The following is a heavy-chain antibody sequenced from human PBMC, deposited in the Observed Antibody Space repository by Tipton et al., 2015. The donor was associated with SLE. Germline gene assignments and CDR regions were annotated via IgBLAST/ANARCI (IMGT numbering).Heavy chain of an antibody. D-gene: IGHD4-17*01. V-gene: IGHV3-33*01. CDR2: IWYDGTHK. J-gene: IGHJ4*02. Sequence: SLRLSCVASGFSFNYYGMHWVRQAPGKGLEWVAIIWYDGTHKSYADSVKGRFTISRDNSKSTLYLQMNSLKTEDTAVYYCARVSSWVVEAVTTFSLDYWGQGTLVTVSS. CDR3: ARVSSWVVEAVTTFSLDY. CDR1: GFSFNYYG.